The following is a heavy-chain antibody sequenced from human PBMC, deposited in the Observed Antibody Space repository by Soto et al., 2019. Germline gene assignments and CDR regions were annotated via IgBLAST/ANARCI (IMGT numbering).Heavy chain of an antibody. J-gene: IGHJ3*02. V-gene: IGHV3-23*01. CDR3: AKVIVGATSHDAFDI. CDR2: ISGSGGST. CDR1: GFTFSSYA. D-gene: IGHD1-26*01. Sequence: EGSLRLSCAASGFTFSSYAMSWVRQAPGKGLEWVSAISGSGGSTYYADSVKGRFTISRDNSKNTLYLQMNSLRAEDTAVYYCAKVIVGATSHDAFDIWGQGTMVTVSS.